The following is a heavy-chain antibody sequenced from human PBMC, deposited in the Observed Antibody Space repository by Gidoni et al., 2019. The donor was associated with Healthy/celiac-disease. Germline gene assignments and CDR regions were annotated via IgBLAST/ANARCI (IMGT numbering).Heavy chain of an antibody. J-gene: IGHJ3*02. CDR2: ISISSSYT. Sequence: QVQLVEYGGGLVKPGGSLRLSCAASGFTFSDYYMSWIRQAPGKGLGLVSYISISSSYTNYADSVKGRFTISRDNAKNSLYLQMNSLRAEDTAVYYCAREGMAVAGTGGDAFDIWGQGTMVTVSS. V-gene: IGHV3-11*05. CDR3: AREGMAVAGTGGDAFDI. CDR1: GFTFSDYY. D-gene: IGHD6-19*01.